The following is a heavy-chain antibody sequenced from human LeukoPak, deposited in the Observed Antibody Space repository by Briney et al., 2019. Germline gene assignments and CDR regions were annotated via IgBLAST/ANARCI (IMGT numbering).Heavy chain of an antibody. V-gene: IGHV3-48*01. J-gene: IGHJ4*02. CDR3: ARDRDLVGATPFDY. Sequence: PGGSLRLSCAASGFTFSGYSMNWVRQAPGKGLEWVSYISSGSSIIYYADSVKGRFTISRDNAKNSLYLQMNSLRAGDTAVYYCARDRDLVGATPFDYWGQGTLVTVSS. CDR1: GFTFSGYS. CDR2: ISSGSSII. D-gene: IGHD1-26*01.